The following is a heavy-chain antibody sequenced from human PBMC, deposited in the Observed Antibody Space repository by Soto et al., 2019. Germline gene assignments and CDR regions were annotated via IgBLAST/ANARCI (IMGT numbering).Heavy chain of an antibody. CDR3: ARGGEGYDFWIGYYIPFDY. Sequence: SDTLSLTCTVSGVSISSYYWSWILQPPGKGLEWIGYIYYSGSTNYNPSLKSRVTISVDTSKNQFSLKLSSVTAADTAVYYCARGGEGYDFWIGYYIPFDYWGQGTLVTVSS. D-gene: IGHD3-3*01. J-gene: IGHJ4*02. V-gene: IGHV4-59*01. CDR2: IYYSGST. CDR1: GVSISSYY.